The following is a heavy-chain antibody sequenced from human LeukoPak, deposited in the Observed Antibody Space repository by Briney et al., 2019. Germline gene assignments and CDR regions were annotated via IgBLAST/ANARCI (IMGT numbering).Heavy chain of an antibody. CDR2: INHSGST. J-gene: IGHJ4*02. D-gene: IGHD5-12*01. CDR1: GGSFSGYY. V-gene: IGHV4-34*01. CDR3: ARGSASKWLRLQNYFDS. Sequence: SETLSLTCAVYGGSFSGYYWNWIRQPPGKGLEWIGEINHSGSTNYNPSLKSRVTISVDTSKNQFSLKLSSVTAADTAVYYCARGSASKWLRLQNYFDSWGQGTLVTVSS.